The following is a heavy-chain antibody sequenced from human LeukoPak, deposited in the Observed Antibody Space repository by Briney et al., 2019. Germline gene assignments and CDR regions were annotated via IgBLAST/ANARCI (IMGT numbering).Heavy chain of an antibody. CDR2: FDPEDGET. V-gene: IGHV1-24*01. CDR3: ARNSHPMFGEFPDAFDI. Sequence: GASVKVSCKVSGYTLTELSMHWVRQAPGKGLEWMGGFDPEDGETIYAQKFQGRVTITRDTSASTAYMELSSLRSEDTAVYYCARNSHPMFGEFPDAFDIWGQGTMVTVSS. D-gene: IGHD3-10*02. CDR1: GYTLTELS. J-gene: IGHJ3*02.